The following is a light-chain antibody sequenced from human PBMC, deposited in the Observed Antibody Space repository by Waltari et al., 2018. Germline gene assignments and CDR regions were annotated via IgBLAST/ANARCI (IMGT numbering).Light chain of an antibody. V-gene: IGKV3-20*01. CDR3: HQYGSSPL. CDR1: QSVSSSY. Sequence: EIVLTQSPGTLSLSPGERATLPCRASQSVSSSYLAWYQQKPGQAPRLLIYGASTRATGITDRFSGSGSGTDFTLTISRLEPEDFAVYYCHQYGSSPLFGQGTKVEIK. CDR2: GAS. J-gene: IGKJ1*01.